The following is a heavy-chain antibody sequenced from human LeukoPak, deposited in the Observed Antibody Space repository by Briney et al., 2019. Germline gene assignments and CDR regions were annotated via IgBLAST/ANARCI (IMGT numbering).Heavy chain of an antibody. J-gene: IGHJ4*02. CDR3: AKGMGHVSSSWYYFDY. CDR1: GFTFSSYA. Sequence: PGGSLRLSCAASGFTFSSYAMSWVRQPPGKGREWVSAISGSGGSTYYADSVTGRFTISRDNSKNTLYLQMNSLRAEDAAVYYCAKGMGHVSSSWYYFDYWGQGTLVTVSS. CDR2: ISGSGGST. D-gene: IGHD6-13*01. V-gene: IGHV3-23*01.